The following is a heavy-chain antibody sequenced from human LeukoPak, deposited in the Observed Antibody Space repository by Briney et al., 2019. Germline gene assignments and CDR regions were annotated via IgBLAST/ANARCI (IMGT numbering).Heavy chain of an antibody. D-gene: IGHD1-26*01. CDR2: IDKKDNFYAT. V-gene: IGHV3-73*01. CDR3: TRDSGTYNWLDP. Sequence: GGSLRLSCAASGFTFSGSAIHWVRQSSGKGLEWVGHIDKKDNFYATTSAASVTGRFTISRDDSKDTAYLQMNSLKTEDTALYYCTRDSGTYNWLDPWGQGTLVTVSS. CDR1: GFTFSGSA. J-gene: IGHJ5*02.